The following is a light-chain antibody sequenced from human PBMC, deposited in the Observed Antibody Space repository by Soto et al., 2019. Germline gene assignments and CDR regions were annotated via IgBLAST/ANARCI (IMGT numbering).Light chain of an antibody. CDR3: SSYSNNSTLYV. CDR2: YVS. J-gene: IGLJ1*01. V-gene: IGLV2-14*03. Sequence: QSVLTQPASVSGSPGQSIIISCTGTSSDVGGHNYVSWYQQHPGKAPKLIIYYVSYRPSGVSNRFSGSKSGNTASLTVSGLQAEDEADYYCSSYSNNSTLYVFGTGTKLTVL. CDR1: SSDVGGHNY.